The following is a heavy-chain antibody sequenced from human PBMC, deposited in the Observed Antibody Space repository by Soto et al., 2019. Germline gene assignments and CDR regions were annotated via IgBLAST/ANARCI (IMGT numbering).Heavy chain of an antibody. Sequence: GGSLRLSCAASGFTFSSYAMSWVRQAPGKGLEWVSAISGSGGSTYYADSVKGRFTISRDNSKNTLYLQMNSLRAEDTAVYYCARDVQLRYFDWLLYGPFDIWGQGTMVTVSS. CDR1: GFTFSSYA. V-gene: IGHV3-23*01. CDR2: ISGSGGST. CDR3: ARDVQLRYFDWLLYGPFDI. D-gene: IGHD3-9*01. J-gene: IGHJ3*02.